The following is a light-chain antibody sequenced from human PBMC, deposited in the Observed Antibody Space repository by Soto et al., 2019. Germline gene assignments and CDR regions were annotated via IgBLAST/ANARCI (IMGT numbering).Light chain of an antibody. V-gene: IGKV1-6*01. Sequence: AVQLTQSPSSLSASVGDRVTITCRASQGIRTDLGWYQQSPGKAPKVLIVGASTLQSGVPSRFSGSGSGTDFTLTISGLQPEDSATYYCLQDFSYPRTFGQGTKVEIK. CDR3: LQDFSYPRT. J-gene: IGKJ1*01. CDR2: GAS. CDR1: QGIRTD.